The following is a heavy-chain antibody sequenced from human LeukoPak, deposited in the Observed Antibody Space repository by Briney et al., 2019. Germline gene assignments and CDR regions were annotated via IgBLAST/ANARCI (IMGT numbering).Heavy chain of an antibody. V-gene: IGHV1-18*04. J-gene: IGHJ4*02. CDR2: ISTYNGNT. Sequence: ASVKVSCKASGYTFTGYYMHWVRQAPGQGLEWMGWISTYNGNTNCIQKFQGRVTMTTDTSTSTAYMELRSLRSDNSAVYYCARGDPYSENYHPFDYWGQGTLVTVSS. CDR3: ARGDPYSENYHPFDY. D-gene: IGHD1-26*01. CDR1: GYTFTGYY.